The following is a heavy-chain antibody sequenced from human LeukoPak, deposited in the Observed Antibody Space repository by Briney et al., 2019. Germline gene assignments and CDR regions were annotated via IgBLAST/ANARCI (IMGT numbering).Heavy chain of an antibody. D-gene: IGHD3-3*01. V-gene: IGHV1-69*01. J-gene: IGHJ6*02. Sequence: SVKVSCKASGGTFSSYAISWVRQAPGQGLEWMGGINPLFRTANYALKFQGKVTITADESTSTAYLELSSLRSEDTAVYYCARGGGIFGVLTTAHYYGMDVWGQGTTVTVSS. CDR1: GGTFSSYA. CDR3: ARGGGIFGVLTTAHYYGMDV. CDR2: INPLFRTA.